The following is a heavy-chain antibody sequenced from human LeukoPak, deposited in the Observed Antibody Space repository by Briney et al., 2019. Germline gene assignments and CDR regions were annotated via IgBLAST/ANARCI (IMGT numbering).Heavy chain of an antibody. V-gene: IGHV1-18*01. J-gene: IGHJ4*02. CDR3: ARDQGGGNCDF. CDR2: ISAYNGHR. Sequence: ASVTVSFTSSGYTFATYGFSWVRQAPGQGLEWMGWISAYNGHRTYAQNFQGRVSMTTDSSTNTAYMELRSLRPDDTAVYYCARDQGGGNCDFWGQGSLVTVSS. D-gene: IGHD2-21*01. CDR1: GYTFATYG.